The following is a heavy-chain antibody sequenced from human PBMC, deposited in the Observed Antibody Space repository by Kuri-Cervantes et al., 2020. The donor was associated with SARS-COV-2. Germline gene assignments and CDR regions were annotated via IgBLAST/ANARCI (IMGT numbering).Heavy chain of an antibody. J-gene: IGHJ6*01. V-gene: IGHV3-53*01. CDR3: ARDNYCYGGSCYSYYYGMYV. Sequence: GGSLRLSCAASGFTVSSNYMSWVRQAPGQGMEWVSVIYSGGSTYYADSVKGRFTISRDNSKNTLYLQMNSLRAEDTAVYYCARDNYCYGGSCYSYYYGMYVWGQGTTVTVSS. D-gene: IGHD2-15*01. CDR2: IYSGGST. CDR1: GFTVSSNY.